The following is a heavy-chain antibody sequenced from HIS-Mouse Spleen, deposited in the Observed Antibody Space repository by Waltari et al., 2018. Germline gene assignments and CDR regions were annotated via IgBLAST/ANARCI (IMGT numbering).Heavy chain of an antibody. CDR1: GYTFTGYY. D-gene: IGHD6-13*01. V-gene: IGHV1-8*02. CDR2: INPNSGNP. J-gene: IGHJ3*02. Sequence: QVQLVQSGAEVKKPGASVKVSCKASGYTFTGYYMHWVRQAPGQGLEWMGWINPNSGNPGYAQKFQGRVTMTRNTSIRTAYMELSSLRSEDTAVYYCARGLSSWYYAFDIWGQGTMVTVSS. CDR3: ARGLSSWYYAFDI.